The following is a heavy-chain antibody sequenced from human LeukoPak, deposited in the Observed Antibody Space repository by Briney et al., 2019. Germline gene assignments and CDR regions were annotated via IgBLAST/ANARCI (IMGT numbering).Heavy chain of an antibody. CDR3: AKDRNYDFWSGYSGYAFDI. V-gene: IGHV3-48*03. D-gene: IGHD3-3*01. J-gene: IGHJ3*02. CDR2: ISSSDSTI. CDR1: GFTFSSYE. Sequence: PGGSLRLSCAASGFTFSSYEMNWVRQAPGKGLEWVSYISSSDSTIYYADSVKGRFTISRDNSKNTLYLQMNSLRAEDTAVYYCAKDRNYDFWSGYSGYAFDIWGQGTMVTVSS.